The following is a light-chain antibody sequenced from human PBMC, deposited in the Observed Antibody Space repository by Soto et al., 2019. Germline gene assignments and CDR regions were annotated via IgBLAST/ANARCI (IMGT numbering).Light chain of an antibody. J-gene: IGKJ1*01. CDR3: QQYNTFPS. CDR2: TAS. CDR1: QTVKNY. V-gene: IGKV1-5*03. Sequence: DIQMTQSPSTLSGSVGDRVTITCRASQTVKNYLAWYQQKPGKAPNLLIYTASSLKSGVPSRFSGSGSGTEFTLTISSLQPEDFATYYCQQYNTFPSFGQGTKVDI.